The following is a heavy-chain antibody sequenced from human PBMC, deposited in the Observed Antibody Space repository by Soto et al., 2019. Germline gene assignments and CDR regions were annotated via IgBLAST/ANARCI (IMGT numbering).Heavy chain of an antibody. J-gene: IGHJ6*02. CDR3: ASDTARVYYGLDV. CDR1: GFTFSGSA. D-gene: IGHD5-18*01. V-gene: IGHV3-73*02. Sequence: EVQLVESGGGLVQPGGSLKLSCAASGFTFSGSAMHWVRQASGKGLEWVGRIRSKANNYATAYAASVEGRFTISRDDSKNTAHLQMNSLKTEDTAVYYCASDTARVYYGLDVWGLGTTVTLSS. CDR2: IRSKANNYAT.